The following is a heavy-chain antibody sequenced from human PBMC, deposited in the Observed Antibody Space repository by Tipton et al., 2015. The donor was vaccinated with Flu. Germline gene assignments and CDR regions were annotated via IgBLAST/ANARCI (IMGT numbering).Heavy chain of an antibody. V-gene: IGHV1-2*06. CDR3: ARSGYQVLHGTEVGQQQLLPY. CDR2: INPNSGGT. D-gene: IGHD6-13*01. J-gene: IGHJ4*01. Sequence: QLVQSGAEVKKPGASVKVSCKASGYTFTGYYMHWVRQAPGQGLEWMGRINPNSGGTNYAQKFQGRVTMTRVTSISTAYMELSRLRSDDTAVYYCARSGYQVLHGTEVGQQQLLPYWGHRTLVIVSS. CDR1: GYTFTGYY.